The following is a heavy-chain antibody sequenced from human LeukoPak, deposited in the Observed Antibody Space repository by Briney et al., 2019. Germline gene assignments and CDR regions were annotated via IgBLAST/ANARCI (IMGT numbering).Heavy chain of an antibody. CDR1: GDSFTSSSYY. V-gene: IGHV4-39*07. Sequence: SETLSLTCTVSGDSFTSSSYYWAWIRQPPGKGFQWIGTVHNSGSTYYNPSLKSRVTISVDTSKNQASLKVTSVTAADTAVYYCARGSTIFGVVRHFDDWGQGTLVTVSS. J-gene: IGHJ4*02. CDR2: VHNSGST. D-gene: IGHD3-3*01. CDR3: ARGSTIFGVVRHFDD.